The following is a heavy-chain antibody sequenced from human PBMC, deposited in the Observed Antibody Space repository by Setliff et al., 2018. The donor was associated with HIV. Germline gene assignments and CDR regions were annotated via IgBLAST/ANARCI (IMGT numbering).Heavy chain of an antibody. Sequence: SVKVSCKASGGTFSSYAISWVRQAPGQGLEWMGRIIPIFGTANYAQKFQGRVAITADKSTSTAYMELSSLRSEDTAVYYCARDYPRLGYSYGPNYFDYWGQGTLVTVSS. CDR1: GGTFSSYA. CDR3: ARDYPRLGYSYGPNYFDY. J-gene: IGHJ4*02. CDR2: IIPIFGTA. V-gene: IGHV1-69*06. D-gene: IGHD5-18*01.